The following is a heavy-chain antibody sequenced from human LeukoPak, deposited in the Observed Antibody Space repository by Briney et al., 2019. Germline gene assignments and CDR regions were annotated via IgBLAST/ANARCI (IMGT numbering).Heavy chain of an antibody. V-gene: IGHV4-59*01. CDR3: ARAPYSSSWYPFDY. D-gene: IGHD6-13*01. CDR1: GGSISSYY. Sequence: ASETLSLTCTVSGGSISSYYWSWIRQPPGKGLEWIGYIYYSGSTSYNPSLKSRVTISVDTSKNQFSLKLSSVTAADTAVYYCARAPYSSSWYPFDYWGQGTLVTVSS. CDR2: IYYSGST. J-gene: IGHJ4*02.